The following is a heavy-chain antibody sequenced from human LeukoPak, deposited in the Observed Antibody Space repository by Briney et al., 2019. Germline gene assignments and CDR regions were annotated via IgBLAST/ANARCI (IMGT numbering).Heavy chain of an antibody. Sequence: ASVKVSCKASGYTFTSYGISLVRQAPGQGLEWMGWISAYNGNTNYAQKLQGRVTMTTDTSTSTAYMELRSLRSDDTAVYYCARCAYYYDSSGYCPFDPWGQGTLVTVSS. CDR1: GYTFTSYG. CDR2: ISAYNGNT. J-gene: IGHJ5*02. D-gene: IGHD3-22*01. CDR3: ARCAYYYDSSGYCPFDP. V-gene: IGHV1-18*01.